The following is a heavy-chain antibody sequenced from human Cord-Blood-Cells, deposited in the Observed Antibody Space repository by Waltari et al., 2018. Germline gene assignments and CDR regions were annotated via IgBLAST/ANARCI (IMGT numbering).Heavy chain of an antibody. CDR2: INHSGST. J-gene: IGHJ6*02. CDR1: GGSFSGYY. Sequence: QVQLQQWGAGLLKPSETLSLTCAVYGGSFSGYYWRWIRQPPGQGLEWIGEINHSGSTNYNPSLKSRGTISVDTSKNQFSLKLSSVTAADTAVYYCARGCRFLEWLTPYYYYYGMDVWGQGTTVTVSS. D-gene: IGHD3-3*01. V-gene: IGHV4-34*01. CDR3: ARGCRFLEWLTPYYYYYGMDV.